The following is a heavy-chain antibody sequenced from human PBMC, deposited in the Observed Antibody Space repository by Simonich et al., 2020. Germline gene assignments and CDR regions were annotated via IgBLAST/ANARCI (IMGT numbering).Heavy chain of an antibody. CDR1: GGSISSYY. V-gene: IGHV4-59*08. J-gene: IGHJ6*02. Sequence: QVQLQESGPGLVKPSETLSLTCTVSGGSISSYYWSWIRQPPGKGLEWIEYIYYSGSTNYNPSLQSRVTISGDTSKNHGTLKLSSVTAADTAVYYCARSLGYYYYYYGMDVWGQGTTVTVSS. CDR2: IYYSGST. CDR3: ARSLGYYYYYYGMDV. D-gene: IGHD1-26*01.